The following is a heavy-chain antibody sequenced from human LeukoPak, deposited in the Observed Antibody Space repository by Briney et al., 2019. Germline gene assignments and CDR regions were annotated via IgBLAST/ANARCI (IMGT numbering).Heavy chain of an antibody. CDR1: GYTFTSYD. CDR2: MNPNSGNT. Sequence: ASVKVSCKASGYTFTSYDINWVRQATGQGLEWMGWMNPNSGNTGYAQKFQGRVTMTRNTSISTAYMELSSLRSEDTAVYYCASIVGATNDAFDIWDQGTMVTVSS. CDR3: ASIVGATNDAFDI. D-gene: IGHD1-26*01. J-gene: IGHJ3*02. V-gene: IGHV1-8*01.